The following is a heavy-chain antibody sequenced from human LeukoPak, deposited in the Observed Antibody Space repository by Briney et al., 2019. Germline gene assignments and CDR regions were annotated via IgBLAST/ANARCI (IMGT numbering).Heavy chain of an antibody. D-gene: IGHD1-26*01. J-gene: IGHJ4*02. V-gene: IGHV1-58*02. CDR2: IIVGSGRT. CDR3: AAELYSGTYGRCCSFAF. Sequence: ASVKVSCKASGFTFSNSAIQWVRQARGQRLEWIGWIIVGSGRTHYAQNLQERLTITRDMSTNTAYMELSSLRSEDTAVYYCAAELYSGTYGRCCSFAFWGQGTPVTVSS. CDR1: GFTFSNSA.